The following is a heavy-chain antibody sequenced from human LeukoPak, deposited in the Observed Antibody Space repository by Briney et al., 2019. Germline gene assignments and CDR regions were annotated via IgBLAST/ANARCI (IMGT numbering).Heavy chain of an antibody. CDR3: ARSCRGGSCYWGAFDM. CDR2: ISSYNGNT. J-gene: IGHJ3*02. D-gene: IGHD2-15*01. V-gene: IGHV1-18*01. CDR1: GCTFLSYV. Sequence: AAVKDTCKASGCTFLSYVFSGVRQAPGQGLEGMGWISSYNGNTHYAQKLQGRVTMTPDTSTSTADMELRSLRSDDTAVYCCARSCRGGSCYWGAFDMGGQGTRVTVSS.